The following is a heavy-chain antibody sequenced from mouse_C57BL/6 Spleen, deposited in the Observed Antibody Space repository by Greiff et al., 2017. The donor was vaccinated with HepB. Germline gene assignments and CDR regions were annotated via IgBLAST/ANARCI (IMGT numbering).Heavy chain of an antibody. Sequence: QVQLKQPGAELVMPGASVKLSCKASGYTFTSYWMHWVKQRPGQGLEWIGEIDPSDSYTNYNQKFKGKSTLTVDKSSSTAYMQLSSLTSEDSAVYYCARGRSYFDYWGQGTTLTVSS. J-gene: IGHJ2*01. V-gene: IGHV1-69*01. CDR2: IDPSDSYT. CDR1: GYTFTSYW. D-gene: IGHD1-1*01. CDR3: ARGRSYFDY.